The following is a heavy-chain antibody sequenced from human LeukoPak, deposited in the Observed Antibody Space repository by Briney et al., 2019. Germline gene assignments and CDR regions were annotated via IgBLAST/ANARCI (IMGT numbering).Heavy chain of an antibody. D-gene: IGHD2-2*01. CDR1: GYTFTSYG. Sequence: GASVKVSCKASGYTFTSYGISWVRQAPGQGLEWMGWISAYNGNTNYAQKLQGRVTMTTDTSTSTAYMGLRSLRSDDTAVYYCAREGYCSSTSCYAGNYYYYYGMDVWGQGTTVTVSS. J-gene: IGHJ6*02. CDR2: ISAYNGNT. CDR3: AREGYCSSTSCYAGNYYYYYGMDV. V-gene: IGHV1-18*01.